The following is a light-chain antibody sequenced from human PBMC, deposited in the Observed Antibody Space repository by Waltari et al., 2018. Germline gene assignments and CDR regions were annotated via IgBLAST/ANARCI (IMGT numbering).Light chain of an antibody. CDR2: DAS. Sequence: EIVLTQSPATLSLSPGERATLSYRASQSVRTYLAWYQHRPGQAPRLLIYDASNRATGVPARFSGSGSGTDFTLTISGLQPEDFAVYYCQERSNWPGGAFGGGTKVEIK. CDR1: QSVRTY. V-gene: IGKV3-11*01. J-gene: IGKJ4*01. CDR3: QERSNWPGGA.